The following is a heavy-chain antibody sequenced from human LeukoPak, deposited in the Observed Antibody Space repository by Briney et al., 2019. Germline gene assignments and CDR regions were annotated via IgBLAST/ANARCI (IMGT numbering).Heavy chain of an antibody. J-gene: IGHJ4*02. CDR1: GFSLSDAW. Sequence: GGSLRLSCTASGFSLSDAWMSWVRQVPGKGLEWVGHVKSKTDGGTTDYAAPVKGRFTISRDGSKNTLYLQMNSIRAEDTAVYYCAKASAMIVVVSKHFDYWGQGTLVTVSS. V-gene: IGHV3-15*01. CDR3: AKASAMIVVVSKHFDY. D-gene: IGHD3-22*01. CDR2: VKSKTDGGTT.